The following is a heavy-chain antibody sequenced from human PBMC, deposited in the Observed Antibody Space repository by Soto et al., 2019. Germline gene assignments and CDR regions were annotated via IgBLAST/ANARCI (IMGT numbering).Heavy chain of an antibody. J-gene: IGHJ5*02. CDR1: GFTFSSYA. CDR3: VKGDSGFPKNWFDP. Sequence: GGSLRLSCAASGFTFSSYAMNWVRQAPGKGLDWVSGISGSGGTTYYADSVKGRFTISRDDSKSTVHLQMNSLRPEDTAIYHCVKGDSGFPKNWFDPWGQGTLVTVPQ. V-gene: IGHV3-23*01. D-gene: IGHD5-12*01. CDR2: ISGSGGTT.